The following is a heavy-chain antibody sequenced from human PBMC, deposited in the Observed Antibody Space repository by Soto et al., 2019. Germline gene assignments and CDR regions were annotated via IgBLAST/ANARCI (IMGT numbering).Heavy chain of an antibody. D-gene: IGHD1-1*01. CDR3: ARGRYGDY. V-gene: IGHV1-18*01. CDR2: ISAHNGNT. Sequence: QVHLVQSGADVKKPGASVTVSCKGSGYTFTSYGLTWVRQAPGQGLEWMGWISAHNGNTDYAQKLQGRVTVTRDTSTSTAYMELRSLRSEYTAVYYCARGRYGDYWGQGALVTVSS. J-gene: IGHJ4*02. CDR1: GYTFTSYG.